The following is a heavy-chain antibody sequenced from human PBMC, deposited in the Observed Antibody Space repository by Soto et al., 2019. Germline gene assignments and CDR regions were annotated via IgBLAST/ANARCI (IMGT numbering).Heavy chain of an antibody. CDR2: IYYSGST. J-gene: IGHJ6*02. CDR1: GGSISSSSFY. CDR3: ARHRAKCGSSWYYYYGMDV. Sequence: SETLSLTCTVSGGSISSSSFYWGWLRPAPGKGLEWIGSIYYSGSTYYIPSLKSRVTISVDTSKNQFSLKLSSVTAADTAVYYCARHRAKCGSSWYYYYGMDVWGQGTTVTVSS. V-gene: IGHV4-39*01. D-gene: IGHD6-13*01.